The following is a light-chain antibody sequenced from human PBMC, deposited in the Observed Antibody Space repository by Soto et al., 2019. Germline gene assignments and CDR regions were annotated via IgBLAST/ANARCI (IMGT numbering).Light chain of an antibody. CDR1: QSISSW. J-gene: IGKJ1*01. Sequence: DIQMTQSPSTLSGAVGDRFTITCRASQSISSWLAWYQQKPGKAPKLLIDDASSLESGVPSRFSGSVSGTEFTLTISSLQPDDFATYYCQQYGSYSPTFGQGTKVDI. V-gene: IGKV1-5*01. CDR3: QQYGSYSPT. CDR2: DAS.